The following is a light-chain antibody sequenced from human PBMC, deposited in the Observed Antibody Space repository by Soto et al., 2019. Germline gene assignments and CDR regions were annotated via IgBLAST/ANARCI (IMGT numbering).Light chain of an antibody. Sequence: SYELTQPPSVSVAPGKTARITCGGNNIGSKSVHWYQQKPGQAPVLVIYYDSDRPSGIPERFSGSNSGNTATLTISRVEAGDEADYYCHVWDSSSDHSHVVFGGGTKLTVL. CDR3: HVWDSSSDHSHVV. CDR2: YDS. CDR1: NIGSKS. V-gene: IGLV3-21*04. J-gene: IGLJ2*01.